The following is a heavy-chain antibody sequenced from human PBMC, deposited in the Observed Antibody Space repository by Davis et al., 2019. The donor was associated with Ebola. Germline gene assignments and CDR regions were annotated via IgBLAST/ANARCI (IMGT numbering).Heavy chain of an antibody. D-gene: IGHD2-8*01. V-gene: IGHV3-23*01. CDR2: ISGSGVTT. J-gene: IGHJ3*02. CDR1: GLTFSRYA. Sequence: GESLKISCAASGLTFSRYAVTWVRQAPGKGLECVSGISGSGVTTYYADSVKGRFTISRDNSKNTLYLQMNSLRAEDTAVYYCARDGRVLYSADAFDIWGQGTMVTVSS. CDR3: ARDGRVLYSADAFDI.